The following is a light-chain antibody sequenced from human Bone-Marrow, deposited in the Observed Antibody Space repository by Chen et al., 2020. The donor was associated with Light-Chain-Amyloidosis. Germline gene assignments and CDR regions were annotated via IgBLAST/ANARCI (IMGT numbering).Light chain of an antibody. CDR1: QTISSNY. V-gene: IGKV3-20*01. CDR2: GSS. Sequence: EIVLTQSPVTLSSSPGEGSNLSCRASQTISSNYLTWYQQKFGQAPRLLIYGSSSRATGIPDRFTGSGSGTDFTLTINRLEPEDFAMDYCQQYGTSPLTFGGGTKVEIK. CDR3: QQYGTSPLT. J-gene: IGKJ4*01.